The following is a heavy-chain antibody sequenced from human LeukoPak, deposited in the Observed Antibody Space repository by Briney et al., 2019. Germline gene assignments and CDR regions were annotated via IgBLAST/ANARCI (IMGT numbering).Heavy chain of an antibody. CDR1: GYSFTAYY. Sequence: ASVKVACKASGYSFTAYYMHWMRQAPGQGPEWLGSINPNSGDTNFAPNFQGRVTMTRDTSISTAYMELSSLTSDDTAVYYCATAQGRNYQSFYFDFWGQGSLVTVSS. CDR3: ATAQGRNYQSFYFDF. D-gene: IGHD1-7*01. CDR2: INPNSGDT. V-gene: IGHV1-2*02. J-gene: IGHJ4*02.